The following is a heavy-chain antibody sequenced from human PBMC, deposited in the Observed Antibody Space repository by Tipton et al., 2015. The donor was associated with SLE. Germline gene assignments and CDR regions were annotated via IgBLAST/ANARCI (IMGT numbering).Heavy chain of an antibody. J-gene: IGHJ4*02. D-gene: IGHD3-16*01. CDR3: AKPLPGGMGEPFDY. CDR1: GFTFSSYE. Sequence: SLRLSCAASGFTFSSYEMHWVRQAPGKGLEWVSYISSSGSTIYYADSGKGRFTISRDNSKNTLYLQMNSLRVEDTAVYYCAKPLPGGMGEPFDYWGQGTLVTVSS. V-gene: IGHV3-48*03. CDR2: ISSSGSTI.